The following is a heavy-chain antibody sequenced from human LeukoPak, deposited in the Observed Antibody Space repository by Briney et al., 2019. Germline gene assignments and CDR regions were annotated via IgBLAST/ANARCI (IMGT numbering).Heavy chain of an antibody. CDR1: GFTFSTYG. V-gene: IGHV3-30*18. CDR2: ISDDGNDK. D-gene: IGHD2-21*01. Sequence: GGSLRLSCAASGFTFSTYGMHWVRQAPGKGLEWVAVISDDGNDKYYANSVKGRFTISRDNSKNTLCLQMDSLTAADTAIYYCAKALSPSPIVFLLSFDPWGQGTLVRVST. J-gene: IGHJ5*02. CDR3: AKALSPSPIVFLLSFDP.